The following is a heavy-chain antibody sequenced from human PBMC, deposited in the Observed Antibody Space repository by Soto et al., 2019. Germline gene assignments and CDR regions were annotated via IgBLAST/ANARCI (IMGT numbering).Heavy chain of an antibody. Sequence: QVQLVESGGGVVQPGRSLRLSCAASGFTFSSYAMHWVRHAPGKGLEWVAVISYDGSNKYYADSVKGRFTISRDNSKNTLYLQMNSLRAEDTAVYYCARGGGVRGVIAYFDYWGQGTLVTVSS. CDR1: GFTFSSYA. CDR2: ISYDGSNK. J-gene: IGHJ4*02. D-gene: IGHD3-10*01. CDR3: ARGGGVRGVIAYFDY. V-gene: IGHV3-30-3*01.